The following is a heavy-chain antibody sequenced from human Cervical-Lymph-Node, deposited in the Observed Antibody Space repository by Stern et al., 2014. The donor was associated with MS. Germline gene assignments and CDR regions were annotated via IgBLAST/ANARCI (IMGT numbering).Heavy chain of an antibody. V-gene: IGHV4-4*02. CDR1: GGSISSSNW. Sequence: QVQLQESGPGLVKPSGTLSLTCAVSGGSISSSNWWRWVRQPPGKGLEWIGGIYHSGSTTYNPSLKSRVTISVDKSKNQFSLKLSSVTAADTAVYYCARDLLNYGGDYWYFDLWGRGTLVTVSS. CDR3: ARDLLNYGGDYWYFDL. CDR2: IYHSGST. D-gene: IGHD4-23*01. J-gene: IGHJ2*01.